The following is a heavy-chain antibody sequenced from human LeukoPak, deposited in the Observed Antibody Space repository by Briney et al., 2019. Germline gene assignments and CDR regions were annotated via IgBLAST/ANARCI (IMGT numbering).Heavy chain of an antibody. Sequence: GGSLRLSCAASGFTFSSYGMHRVRQAPGKGLEWVAVISYDGSNKYYADSVKGRFTISRDNSKNTLYLQMNSLRAEDTAVYYCATHYYYYGMDVWGQGTTVTVSS. CDR3: ATHYYYYGMDV. CDR2: ISYDGSNK. V-gene: IGHV3-30*03. CDR1: GFTFSSYG. J-gene: IGHJ6*02.